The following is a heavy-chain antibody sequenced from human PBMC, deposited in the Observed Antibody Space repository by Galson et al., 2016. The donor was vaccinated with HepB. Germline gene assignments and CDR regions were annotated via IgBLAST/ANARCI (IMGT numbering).Heavy chain of an antibody. D-gene: IGHD2-15*01. CDR3: AKDIELSF. J-gene: IGHJ2*01. CDR2: ISSGGTTT. V-gene: IGHV3-48*03. CDR1: GLSFSTEN. Sequence: SLRLSCAASGLSFSTENMHWVRQAPGQALEWVAYISSGGTTTYYADSVKGRFTISRDNAKSSLYLQMNTLRAEDTAVYYCAKDIELSFWGRGTLVTVSS.